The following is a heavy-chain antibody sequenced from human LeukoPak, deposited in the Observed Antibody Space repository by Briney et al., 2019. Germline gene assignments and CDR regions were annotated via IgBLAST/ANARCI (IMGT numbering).Heavy chain of an antibody. CDR1: GGSISSGDYY. CDR3: ARVKADYGEHYFDY. CDR2: IYYSGST. V-gene: IGHV4-30-4*01. D-gene: IGHD4-17*01. Sequence: PSQTLSLTCTVSGGSISSGDYYWSWIRQPPGKGLEWIGYIYYSGSTYYSPSLKSRVTISVDTSKNQFSLKLSSVTAADTAVYYCARVKADYGEHYFDYWGQGTLVTVSS. J-gene: IGHJ4*02.